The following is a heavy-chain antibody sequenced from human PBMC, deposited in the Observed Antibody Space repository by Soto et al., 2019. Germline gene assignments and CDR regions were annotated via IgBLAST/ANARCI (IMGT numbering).Heavy chain of an antibody. D-gene: IGHD5-12*01. Sequence: PSETLSLTCAVYGGSFSGYYWSWIRQPPGKGLEWIGEINHSGSTNYNPSLKSRVTISVDTSKNQFSLKLSSVTAADTAVYYCARVSRVRGHDFPYYFDYWGQGTLVTVSS. CDR3: ARVSRVRGHDFPYYFDY. V-gene: IGHV4-34*01. CDR2: INHSGST. J-gene: IGHJ4*02. CDR1: GGSFSGYY.